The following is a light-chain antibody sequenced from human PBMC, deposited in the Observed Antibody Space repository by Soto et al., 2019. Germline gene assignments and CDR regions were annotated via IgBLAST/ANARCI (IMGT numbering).Light chain of an antibody. Sequence: EIVMTQSPATLSVSPGDRATLSCWASQSVSSNLAWYQQKPGQAPRLLIYGASTRATGVPARFSGSGSGTEFTLTISSLQSEDFAVYSCQQYSNRPPWTFGQGTKVEIK. CDR3: QQYSNRPPWT. J-gene: IGKJ1*01. CDR1: QSVSSN. CDR2: GAS. V-gene: IGKV3-15*01.